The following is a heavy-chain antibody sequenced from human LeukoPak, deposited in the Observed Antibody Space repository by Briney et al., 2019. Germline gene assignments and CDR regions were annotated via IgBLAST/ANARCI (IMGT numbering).Heavy chain of an antibody. Sequence: SETLSLTCAVYGGSFSGYYWSWIRQPPGKGLEWIGEINHSGSTNYNPSLKSRVTISVDTSKNQFSLKLSSVTAADTAVYYCARGLGQPTYYYGSGRIWFDPWGQGTLVTVSS. J-gene: IGHJ5*02. CDR3: ARGLGQPTYYYGSGRIWFDP. CDR1: GGSFSGYY. D-gene: IGHD3-10*01. CDR2: INHSGST. V-gene: IGHV4-34*01.